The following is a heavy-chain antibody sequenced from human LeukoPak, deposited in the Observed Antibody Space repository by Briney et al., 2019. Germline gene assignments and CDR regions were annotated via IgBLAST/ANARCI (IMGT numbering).Heavy chain of an antibody. Sequence: GGSLRLSCAASGFTFSSYWMHWVRQAPGKGLVWVSRINSDGSSTSYADSVKCRFTISRDNAKNTLYLQMNSLRAEDTAVYYCAKPFSSGWYNGGHNWFDPWGQGTMVTVSS. J-gene: IGHJ5*02. CDR2: INSDGSST. CDR3: AKPFSSGWYNGGHNWFDP. V-gene: IGHV3-74*01. D-gene: IGHD6-19*01. CDR1: GFTFSSYW.